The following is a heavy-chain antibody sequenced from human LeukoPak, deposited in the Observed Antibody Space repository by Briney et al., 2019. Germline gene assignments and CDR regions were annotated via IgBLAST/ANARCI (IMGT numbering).Heavy chain of an antibody. V-gene: IGHV1-18*01. D-gene: IGHD3-10*01. CDR2: ISAYNGNT. J-gene: IGHJ4*02. CDR3: ASFPYGSGSYYNEN. Sequence: ASVKVSCKVSGYTLTELSMHWVRQAPGQGLEWMGWISAYNGNTNYAQKLQGRVTMTTDTSTGTAYMELRSLRSDDTAVYYCASFPYGSGSYYNENWGQGTLVTVSS. CDR1: GYTLTELS.